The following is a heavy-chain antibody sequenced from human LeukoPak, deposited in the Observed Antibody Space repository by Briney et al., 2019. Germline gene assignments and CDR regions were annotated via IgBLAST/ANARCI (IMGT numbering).Heavy chain of an antibody. D-gene: IGHD5-12*01. J-gene: IGHJ4*02. CDR1: EFTFSSYA. CDR2: ISGSGGST. V-gene: IGHV3-23*01. Sequence: PGRSLRLSCAASEFTFSSYAIHWVRQAPGKGLEWVSAISGSGGSTYYADSVTGRFTISRDNSKSTLYLQMNSLRAEDTAVYYCAKAVGKWLRSDKYYFDYWGQGTLVTVSS. CDR3: AKAVGKWLRSDKYYFDY.